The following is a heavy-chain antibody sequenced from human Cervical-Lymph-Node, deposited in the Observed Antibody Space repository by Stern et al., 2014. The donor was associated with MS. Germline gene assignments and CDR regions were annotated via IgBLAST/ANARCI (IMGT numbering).Heavy chain of an antibody. Sequence: QINLKESGPTLVKPTQTLTLTCTFSGFSLSTSGVGVGWIRQPPGKALEWLALIYWDDEKRYSPSLKSRLTITKDPSKNQVVLTMTNMDPVDTATYYCAHGLEIRLWAAYWGQGTLVTVSS. V-gene: IGHV2-5*02. D-gene: IGHD5-18*01. CDR2: IYWDDEK. CDR3: AHGLEIRLWAAY. J-gene: IGHJ4*02. CDR1: GFSLSTSGVG.